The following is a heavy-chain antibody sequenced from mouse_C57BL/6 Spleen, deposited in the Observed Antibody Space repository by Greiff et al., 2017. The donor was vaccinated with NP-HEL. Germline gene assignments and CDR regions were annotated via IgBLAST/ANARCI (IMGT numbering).Heavy chain of an antibody. CDR3: ARGTAQASSFDY. CDR2: IFPGSGST. CDR1: GYTFTDYY. Sequence: VKLQESGPELVKPGASVKISCKASGYTFTDYYINWVKQRPGQGLEWIGWIFPGSGSTYYNEKFKGKATLTVDKSSSTAYMLLSSLTSEDSAVYFCARGTAQASSFDYWGQGTTLTVSS. D-gene: IGHD3-2*02. V-gene: IGHV1-75*01. J-gene: IGHJ2*01.